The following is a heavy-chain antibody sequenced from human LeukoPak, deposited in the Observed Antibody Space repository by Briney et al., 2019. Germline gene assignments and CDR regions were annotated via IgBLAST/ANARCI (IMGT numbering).Heavy chain of an antibody. V-gene: IGHV3-9*01. CDR2: ISWNSGSI. CDR1: GFTFDDYA. Sequence: GRSLRLSCAASGFTFDDYAMHWVRQAPGKGLEWVSGISWNSGSIGYADSVKGRFTISRDNAKKSLYLQMNSLRAEDTALYYCAKGNYDFWSGPVYWGQGTLVTVSS. CDR3: AKGNYDFWSGPVY. J-gene: IGHJ4*02. D-gene: IGHD3-3*01.